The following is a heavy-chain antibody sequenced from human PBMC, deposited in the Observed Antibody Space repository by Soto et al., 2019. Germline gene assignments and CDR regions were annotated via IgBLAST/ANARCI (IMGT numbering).Heavy chain of an antibody. V-gene: IGHV3-23*01. J-gene: IGHJ4*02. D-gene: IGHD2-8*01. CDR2: VDGSGGDT. CDR1: GFTFSSHA. Sequence: GGSLRLSCAASGFTFSSHAMGWLRQAPGTGPEWVAFVDGSGGDTSYAESVKGRFIISRDNSDNSLFLHMNSLRAEDTGRYFCAKEIFAAAYAATSAFDLWGQGTLVTVSS. CDR3: AKEIFAAAYAATSAFDL.